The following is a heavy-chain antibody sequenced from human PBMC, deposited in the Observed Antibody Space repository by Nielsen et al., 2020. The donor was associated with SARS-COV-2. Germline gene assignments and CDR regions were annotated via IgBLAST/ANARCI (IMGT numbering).Heavy chain of an antibody. V-gene: IGHV1-46*01. CDR2: INPSDGST. D-gene: IGHD6-13*01. J-gene: IGHJ6*02. CDR3: ARGPIAAAGLIYYSYGMDF. CDR1: GYTFTSYY. Sequence: ASVKVSCKASGYTFTSYYMHWVRQAPGQGLEWMGIINPSDGSTSYAQKFQGRVTMTRDTSTSTVYMELSSLRSEDTAVYYCARGPIAAAGLIYYSYGMDFWGQGTTVTVSS.